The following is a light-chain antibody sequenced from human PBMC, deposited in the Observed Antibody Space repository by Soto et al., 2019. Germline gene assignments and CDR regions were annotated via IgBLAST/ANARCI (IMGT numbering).Light chain of an antibody. J-gene: IGKJ4*01. CDR1: PSVRSNY. CDR2: GAS. CDR3: QQYVSSVT. Sequence: EIVLTQSPDTLSLSPGERATLSCRASPSVRSNYLAWYQQKPGQAPRLLIYGASSRATGIPDRFSGSGSGTDFTLTISRLAPEDFAVYHCQQYVSSVTFGGGTKVDIK. V-gene: IGKV3-20*01.